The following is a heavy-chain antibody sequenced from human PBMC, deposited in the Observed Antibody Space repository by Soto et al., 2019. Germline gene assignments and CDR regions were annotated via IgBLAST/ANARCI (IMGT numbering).Heavy chain of an antibody. V-gene: IGHV5-10-1*01. D-gene: IGHD5-12*01. CDR1: GYSFTSYW. CDR3: AKLPTLRGYSGYDPAGWYYYGLDV. CDR2: IDPSDSYT. Sequence: PGESLKISCKGSGYSFTSYWISWVRQMPGKGLEWMGRIDPSDSYTNYSPSFQGHVTISADKSISTAYLQWSSLKASDTAMYYCAKLPTLRGYSGYDPAGWYYYGLDVWGQGTTVTVSS. J-gene: IGHJ6*02.